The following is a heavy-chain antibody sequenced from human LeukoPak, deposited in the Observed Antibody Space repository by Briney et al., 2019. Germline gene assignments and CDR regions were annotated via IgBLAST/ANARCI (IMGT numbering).Heavy chain of an antibody. V-gene: IGHV4-4*07. CDR2: IYPSGTT. CDR3: ADDFGD. Sequence: PSETLSLTCSVSGASVSSYYWTWIRQPAAKGLDLIARIYPSGTTHYNPSLKSRVTMSVDTSKNQFSLKLTSVTAADTAVYYCADDFGDWGQGTLVTVSS. J-gene: IGHJ4*02. D-gene: IGHD4-17*01. CDR1: GASVSSYY.